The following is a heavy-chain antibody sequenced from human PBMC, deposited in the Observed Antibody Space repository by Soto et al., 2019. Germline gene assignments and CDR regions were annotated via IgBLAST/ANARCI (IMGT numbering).Heavy chain of an antibody. D-gene: IGHD3-10*01. CDR1: GGSISSYY. Sequence: PSETLSLTCTVSGGSISSYYWSWIRQPPGKGLEWIGYIYYSGSTNYNPSLKSRVTISVDTSKNQFSLKLSSVTAADTAVYYCARGGGLLLGFGELFPGGAFDIWGQGTMVTVS. CDR2: IYYSGST. V-gene: IGHV4-59*01. CDR3: ARGGGLLLGFGELFPGGAFDI. J-gene: IGHJ3*02.